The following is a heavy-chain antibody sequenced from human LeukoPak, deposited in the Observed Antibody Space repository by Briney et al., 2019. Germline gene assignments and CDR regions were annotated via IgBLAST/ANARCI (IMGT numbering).Heavy chain of an antibody. Sequence: ASVKVSCKTSGYTFTTYDVNWVRQAPGQGLGWTGWISGYNGKTKYAQKIQGRNNMTTDTSTSTAYMELRSLRSDDTAVYYCASCPREPNDYGAKSRDWFDSWGQGTQVTVSS. CDR3: ASCPREPNDYGAKSRDWFDS. V-gene: IGHV1-18*01. J-gene: IGHJ5*01. CDR1: GYTFTTYD. D-gene: IGHD4-23*01. CDR2: ISGYNGKT.